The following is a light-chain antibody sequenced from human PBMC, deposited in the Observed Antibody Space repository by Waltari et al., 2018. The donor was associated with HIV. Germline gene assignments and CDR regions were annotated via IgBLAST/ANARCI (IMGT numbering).Light chain of an antibody. CDR2: AAS. V-gene: IGKV1-9*01. CDR1: QDISYY. CDR3: QQLGASPLFT. J-gene: IGKJ2*01. Sequence: DIQLTQSPSLLSASVGDRVTITCRASQDISYYLAWYQQKPGRAPKLLIYAASTLQSGVPSRFSGSGSGTEFSLTISSLQPEDFATYYCQQLGASPLFTFGQGTKLDI.